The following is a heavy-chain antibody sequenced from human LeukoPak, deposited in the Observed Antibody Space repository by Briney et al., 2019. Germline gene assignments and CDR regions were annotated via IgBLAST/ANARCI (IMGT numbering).Heavy chain of an antibody. CDR2: INHSGST. Sequence: SETLSLTCAVYGGSFSGYYWSWIRQPPGKGLEWIGEINHSGSTNYNPSLKSRVTISVDTSKNQFSLKLSSVSAADTAVYYCARGSNWNGGTDVWGKGTTVTISS. CDR3: ARGSNWNGGTDV. V-gene: IGHV4-34*01. J-gene: IGHJ6*04. D-gene: IGHD1-1*01. CDR1: GGSFSGYY.